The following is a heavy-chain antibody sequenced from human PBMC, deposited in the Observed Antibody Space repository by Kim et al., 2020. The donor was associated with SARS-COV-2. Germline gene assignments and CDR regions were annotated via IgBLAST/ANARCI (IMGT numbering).Heavy chain of an antibody. CDR3: ASLLGLDV. J-gene: IGHJ6*02. V-gene: IGHV3-21*01. Sequence: SINYIYYAASVKRRFTISRDNDKNSLSLQMNSLRAEDTAVYYCASLLGLDVWGQGTTVTVSS. CDR2: SINYI.